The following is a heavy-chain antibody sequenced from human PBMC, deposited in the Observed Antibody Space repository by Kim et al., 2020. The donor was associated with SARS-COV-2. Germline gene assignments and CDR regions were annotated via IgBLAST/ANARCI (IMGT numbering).Heavy chain of an antibody. D-gene: IGHD6-13*01. CDR2: INHSGST. Sequence: SETLSLTCAVYGGSFSGYYWSWIRQPPGKGLEWIGEINHSGSTNYNPYLKSRVTISVDTSKNQFSLKLSSVTAADTAVYYCARVSAAGRSVDYWGQGTLV. J-gene: IGHJ4*02. V-gene: IGHV4-34*01. CDR3: ARVSAAGRSVDY. CDR1: GGSFSGYY.